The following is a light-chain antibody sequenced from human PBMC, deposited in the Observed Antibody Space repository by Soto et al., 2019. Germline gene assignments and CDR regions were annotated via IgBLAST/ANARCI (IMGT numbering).Light chain of an antibody. J-gene: IGKJ1*01. V-gene: IGKV3-11*01. CDR1: QSVSDY. Sequence: ETVLTQSPARLSLSPGERATLSCRAGQSVSDYLAWYQQKPGQPPRLLFFDASNRVTGVPARFSAGGSGTDFTLIISNLEPEDSAVYYCQQYGSSPTWTFGQGTKVDIK. CDR2: DAS. CDR3: QQYGSSPTWT.